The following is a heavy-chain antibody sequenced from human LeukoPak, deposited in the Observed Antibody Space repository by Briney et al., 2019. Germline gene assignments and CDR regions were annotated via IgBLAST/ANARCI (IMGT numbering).Heavy chain of an antibody. Sequence: ASVKVSCKASGYTFTSYGISWVRQAPGQGLEWMGWISAYNGNTNYAQKLQGRVTMTTDTSTSTAYMELRSLRSDDTAVYYCARGMYYYDSSGEDAFDIWGQGTMVTVSS. CDR1: GYTFTSYG. CDR3: ARGMYYYDSSGEDAFDI. D-gene: IGHD3-22*01. V-gene: IGHV1-18*01. CDR2: ISAYNGNT. J-gene: IGHJ3*02.